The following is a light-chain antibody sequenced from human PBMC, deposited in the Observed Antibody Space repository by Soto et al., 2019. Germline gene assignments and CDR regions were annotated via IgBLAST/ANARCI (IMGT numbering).Light chain of an antibody. CDR2: DVS. CDR1: QTINNW. CDR3: QQYNTFWT. Sequence: DIQMTQSPSTLSASVGDRVTITCRASQTINNWLAWYQQKPGKAPKVLIYDVSTLGSGVPSRFSGSGSGTDFTHTISGLQPDYLGTYYCQQYNTFWTFGQGTKVEIK. V-gene: IGKV1-5*01. J-gene: IGKJ1*01.